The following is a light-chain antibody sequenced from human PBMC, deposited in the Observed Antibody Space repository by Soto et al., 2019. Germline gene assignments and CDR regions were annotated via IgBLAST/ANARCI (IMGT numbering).Light chain of an antibody. CDR2: HAS. CDR1: PSVNSN. V-gene: IGKV3-15*01. Sequence: EIVMTQSPATLSVSPGERATLSCRASPSVNSNLAWYQQKPGQAPRLLIYHASARAIGIPARFSGSGSGTEFTPTISSLQADDFLVSYCQPDSNCSFYFDHGTKVDI. J-gene: IGKJ3*01. CDR3: QPDSNCSFY.